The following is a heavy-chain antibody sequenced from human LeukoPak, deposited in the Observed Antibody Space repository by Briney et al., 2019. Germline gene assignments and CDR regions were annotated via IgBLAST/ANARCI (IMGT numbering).Heavy chain of an antibody. CDR2: IIPIFGTA. J-gene: IGHJ4*02. CDR1: GGTFSSYA. Sequence: SVKVSCKASGGTFSSYAISWVRQAPGQGLEWMGGIIPIFGTANYAQKFQGRVTITTDESTSTAYMELSSLRSEDTAVYYCADLTTEPPSFDYWGQGTLVTVSS. D-gene: IGHD1-14*01. CDR3: ADLTTEPPSFDY. V-gene: IGHV1-69*05.